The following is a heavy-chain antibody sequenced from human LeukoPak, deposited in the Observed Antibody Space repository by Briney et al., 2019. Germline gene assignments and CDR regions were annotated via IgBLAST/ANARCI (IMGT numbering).Heavy chain of an antibody. Sequence: PSETLSLTCTVSGGSVSSGSYYWSWIRQSPGKGLEWIGYIYHSGSTNYNPSLRGRVAMSIDTSKNQFSLKLKSVTAADTAIYYCARAPGIVGNTPLGNYWGRGTLVTVSS. CDR1: GGSVSSGSYY. V-gene: IGHV4-61*01. CDR3: ARAPGIVGNTPLGNY. CDR2: IYHSGST. J-gene: IGHJ4*02. D-gene: IGHD1-26*01.